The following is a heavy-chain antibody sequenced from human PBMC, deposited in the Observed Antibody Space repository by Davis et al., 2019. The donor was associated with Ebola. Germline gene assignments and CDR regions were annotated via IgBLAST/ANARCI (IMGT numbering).Heavy chain of an antibody. J-gene: IGHJ4*02. D-gene: IGHD2-8*01. CDR3: ARGRMVGDRWGLHY. Sequence: ASVTVSRKASGYTLISYDINWVRQATGQGLEWMGWMNPNSGITGYAQKLQGRVTMTRNTSISTAYMELSSLRSEDTAVYYCARGRMVGDRWGLHYWGQGTLVTVSS. V-gene: IGHV1-8*01. CDR1: GYTLISYD. CDR2: MNPNSGIT.